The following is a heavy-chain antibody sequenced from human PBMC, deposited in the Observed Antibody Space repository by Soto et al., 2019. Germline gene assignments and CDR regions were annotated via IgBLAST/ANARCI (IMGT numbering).Heavy chain of an antibody. D-gene: IGHD3-3*02. Sequence: QVRLHESGPGLVRPSETLSLTCSVSGASVSSYYWSWFRQPVGKGLEWIGRIHSSGNVNYNPSLESRVSMSLDTSKNQFSLRLSSLTAADTALYLCAREVGKHYWGQGTRVAVSS. CDR3: AREVGKHY. CDR1: GASVSSYY. J-gene: IGHJ4*02. CDR2: IHSSGNV. V-gene: IGHV4-4*07.